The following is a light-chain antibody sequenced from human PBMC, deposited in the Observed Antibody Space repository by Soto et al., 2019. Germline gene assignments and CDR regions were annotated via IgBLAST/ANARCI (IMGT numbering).Light chain of an antibody. CDR1: QSISSS. CDR2: AAS. Sequence: DIQMTQSPSSLSASVRDRVTITCRAGQSISSSLNWYQQKPGKAPKLLIYAASSLQSGVPSRFSGSGSGTDFTLTISSLQPEDFATYYCQQSYSTPRTFGQGTKVEIK. CDR3: QQSYSTPRT. V-gene: IGKV1-39*01. J-gene: IGKJ1*01.